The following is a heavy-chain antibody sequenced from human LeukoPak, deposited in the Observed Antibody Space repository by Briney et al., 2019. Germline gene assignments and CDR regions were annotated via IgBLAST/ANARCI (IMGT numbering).Heavy chain of an antibody. J-gene: IGHJ3*02. V-gene: IGHV3-23*01. CDR3: AKVCSSTSCYTGVTPRGVGAFDI. CDR1: GFSFSSYA. CDR2: ISGSGGST. Sequence: GGSLRLSCAAPGFSFSSYAMSWVRQAPGTGLEWVSAISGSGGSTYYADSVKGRLTISRDNSKNTLYLQMNSLRAEDTAVYYCAKVCSSTSCYTGVTPRGVGAFDIWGQGTMVTVSS. D-gene: IGHD2-2*02.